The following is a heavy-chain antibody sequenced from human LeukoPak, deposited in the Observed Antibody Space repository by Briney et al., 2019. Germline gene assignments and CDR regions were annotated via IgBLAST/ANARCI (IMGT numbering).Heavy chain of an antibody. CDR1: GRPIRSGGYY. Sequence: PSETLSLTRTVSGRPIRSGGYYWSWLRHPPEKGLEWFGYIYYCGRTYYNPSLKSRVTISVDTSKNQFSLKLSSVTAADTAVYYCARAATYSSGWYDWFDPWGQGTLVTVSS. CDR2: IYYCGRT. V-gene: IGHV4-31*03. J-gene: IGHJ5*02. CDR3: ARAATYSSGWYDWFDP. D-gene: IGHD6-19*01.